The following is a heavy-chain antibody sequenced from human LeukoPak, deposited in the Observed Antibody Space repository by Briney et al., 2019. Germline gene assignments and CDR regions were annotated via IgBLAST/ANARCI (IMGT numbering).Heavy chain of an antibody. V-gene: IGHV3-23*01. CDR2: ISGSGGST. Sequence: GGSLRLSCAPSGFTFTSYAMSWVRQPPGKGLEWVSAISGSGGSTYYADSVKGRFTISRDNSKNTLYLQMNSLRAEDTAVYYCAKGGRYYYGSGSVDYWGQGTLVTISS. D-gene: IGHD3-10*01. CDR1: GFTFTSYA. J-gene: IGHJ4*02. CDR3: AKGGRYYYGSGSVDY.